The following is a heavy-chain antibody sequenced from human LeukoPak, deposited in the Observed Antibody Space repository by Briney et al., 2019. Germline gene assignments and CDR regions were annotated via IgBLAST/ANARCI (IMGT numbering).Heavy chain of an antibody. J-gene: IGHJ4*02. D-gene: IGHD3-10*01. CDR3: ARSFWFGEFLDY. Sequence: ASVKVSCKASGYTFTSYGISWVRQAPGQGLEWMGWISAYNGNTNYAQKLQGKVTMTTDTSTSTAYMELRSLRSDDTAVYYCARSFWFGEFLDYWGQGTLVTVSS. V-gene: IGHV1-18*01. CDR2: ISAYNGNT. CDR1: GYTFTSYG.